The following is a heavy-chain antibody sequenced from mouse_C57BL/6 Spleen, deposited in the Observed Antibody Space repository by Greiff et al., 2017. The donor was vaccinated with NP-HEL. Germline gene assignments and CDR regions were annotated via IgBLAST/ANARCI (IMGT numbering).Heavy chain of an antibody. CDR1: GYNFTSYW. CDR3: ARVGYDYDGFAY. V-gene: IGHV1-50*01. Sequence: VQLQQPGAELVKPGASVKLSCKASGYNFTSYWMQWVKQRPGQGLEWIGEIDPSDSYTNYNQKFKGKATLTVDTSSSTAYMQLSSLAAEDAAVYYCARVGYDYDGFAYWGQGTLVTVSA. D-gene: IGHD2-4*01. CDR2: IDPSDSYT. J-gene: IGHJ3*01.